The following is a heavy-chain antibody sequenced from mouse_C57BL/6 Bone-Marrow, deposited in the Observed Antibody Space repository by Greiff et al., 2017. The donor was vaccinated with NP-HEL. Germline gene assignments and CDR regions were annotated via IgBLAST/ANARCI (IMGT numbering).Heavy chain of an antibody. CDR2: INPNNGGT. CDR1: GYTFTDYY. CDR3: ARENGNYADYYAMDY. D-gene: IGHD2-1*01. J-gene: IGHJ4*01. Sequence: EVQLQQSGPELVKPGASVKISCKASGYTFTDYYMNWVKQSHGKSLEWIGDINPNNGGTSYNQKFKGKATLTVDNSSSTAYMELRSLTSEDTAVYYCARENGNYADYYAMDYWGQGTSVTVSS. V-gene: IGHV1-26*01.